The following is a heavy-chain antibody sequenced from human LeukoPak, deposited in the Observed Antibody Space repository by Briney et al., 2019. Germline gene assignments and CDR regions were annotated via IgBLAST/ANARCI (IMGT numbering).Heavy chain of an antibody. CDR3: ARVSLVRGAPDYYFDY. V-gene: IGHV4-4*07. J-gene: IGHJ4*02. CDR1: GDSISNYY. CDR2: IYTSGST. Sequence: SETLSLTCTVSGDSISNYYWGWIRQPAGKGLEWIGRIYTSGSTNYNPSLKSRVTMSVDTSKNQFSLKLSSVTAADTAVYYCARVSLVRGAPDYYFDYWGQGTLVTVSS. D-gene: IGHD3-10*01.